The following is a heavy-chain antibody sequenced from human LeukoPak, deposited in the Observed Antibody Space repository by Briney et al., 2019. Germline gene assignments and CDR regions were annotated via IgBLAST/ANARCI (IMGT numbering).Heavy chain of an antibody. V-gene: IGHV4-30-2*01. CDR1: GGSISSGGYS. CDR2: IYHSGST. CDR3: ARRGDSFTFDY. Sequence: PSQTLSLTCAVSGGSISSGGYSWSWIRQPPGKGLEWIGYIYHSGSTYYNPSLKSRVTISVDRSKNQFSLKLSSVTAADTAVYYCARRGDSFTFDYWGQGTLVTVSS. J-gene: IGHJ4*02. D-gene: IGHD4-17*01.